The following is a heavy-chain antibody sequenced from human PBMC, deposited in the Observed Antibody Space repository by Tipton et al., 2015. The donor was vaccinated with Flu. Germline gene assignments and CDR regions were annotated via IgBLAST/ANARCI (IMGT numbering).Heavy chain of an antibody. CDR2: VYHGGTT. V-gene: IGHV4-38-2*02. CDR1: GYSISSRYY. D-gene: IGHD3-10*01. CDR3: ATTTYYYGSGTHDY. J-gene: IGHJ4*02. Sequence: TLSLTCTVSGYSISSRYYWGWIRQPPGKGLGWIGCVYHGGTTYYNPSLKGRVALSLDTFNNQFSLKLTSVTAADTAVYFCATTTYYYGSGTHDYWGQGTLVTVSS.